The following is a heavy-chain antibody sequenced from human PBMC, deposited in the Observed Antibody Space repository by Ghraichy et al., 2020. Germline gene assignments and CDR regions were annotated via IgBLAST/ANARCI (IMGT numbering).Heavy chain of an antibody. D-gene: IGHD4-11*01. J-gene: IGHJ6*02. CDR2: INSDGSST. CDR1: GFTFSSYW. V-gene: IGHV3-74*01. Sequence: GGSLRLSCAASGFTFSSYWMHWVRQAPGKGLVWVSRINSDGSSTSYAESVKGRFTISRENAKTTLDLQMNSLRAEDTAVYYCARVFRGNLLHSNYGLYYYYGMDVWGQGTTVTVSS. CDR3: ARVFRGNLLHSNYGLYYYYGMDV.